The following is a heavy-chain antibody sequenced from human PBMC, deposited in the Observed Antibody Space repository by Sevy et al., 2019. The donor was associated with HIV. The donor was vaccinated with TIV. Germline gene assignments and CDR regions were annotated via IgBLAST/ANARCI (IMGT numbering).Heavy chain of an antibody. J-gene: IGHJ6*02. Sequence: GGSLRLSCTASGFAFTNYYAMHWVRQAPGKGLEWVALISYDGSDKFYADSGKGRLTITRDNFKNTLYLQMNGLTTEDTAVYYCARPRANYVDHYFFYAMDVWGQGTTVTVSS. D-gene: IGHD4-17*01. CDR2: ISYDGSDK. CDR1: GFAFTNYYA. V-gene: IGHV3-30-3*01. CDR3: ARPRANYVDHYFFYAMDV.